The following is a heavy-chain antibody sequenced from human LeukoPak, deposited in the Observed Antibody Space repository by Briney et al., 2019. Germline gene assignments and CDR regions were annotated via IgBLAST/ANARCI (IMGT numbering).Heavy chain of an antibody. CDR2: ISGSGGST. CDR3: AITNKATHSFDY. J-gene: IGHJ4*02. Sequence: GGSLRLSCAASGFTFSSYAMSWVRQAPGKGLEWVSAISGSGGSTYYADSVKGRFTISRDNSKNTLYLQMNSLRAEDTAVYYCAITNKATHSFDYWGQGTLVTVSS. V-gene: IGHV3-23*01. CDR1: GFTFSSYA. D-gene: IGHD1/OR15-1a*01.